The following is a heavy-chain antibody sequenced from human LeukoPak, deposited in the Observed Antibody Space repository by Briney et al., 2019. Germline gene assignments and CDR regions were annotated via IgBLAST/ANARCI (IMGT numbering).Heavy chain of an antibody. CDR1: GGTFSSYA. CDR2: IIPIFGTA. Sequence: SVKVSCKASGGTFSSYAISWVRQAPGQGLEWMGGIIPIFGTANYAQKFQGRVTITTDESTSTAYMELSSLRSEDTAVYYCARTYTTAGMDYYYYMDVWGKGTTVTVSS. CDR3: ARTYTTAGMDYYYYMDV. J-gene: IGHJ6*03. V-gene: IGHV1-69*05. D-gene: IGHD6-13*01.